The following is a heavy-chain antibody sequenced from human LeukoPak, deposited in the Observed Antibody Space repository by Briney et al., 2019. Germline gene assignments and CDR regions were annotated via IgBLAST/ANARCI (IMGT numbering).Heavy chain of an antibody. CDR3: ARATWLQLWSFDY. CDR1: GYTFTSYA. D-gene: IGHD5-18*01. Sequence: ASVKVSCKASGYTFTSYAMHWVRQAPGQRLEWMGWINAGNDNTKYSQKFQGRVTITRDTSASTAYMELSSLRSEDTAVYYCARATWLQLWSFDYWGQGTLVTVSS. J-gene: IGHJ4*02. CDR2: INAGNDNT. V-gene: IGHV1-3*01.